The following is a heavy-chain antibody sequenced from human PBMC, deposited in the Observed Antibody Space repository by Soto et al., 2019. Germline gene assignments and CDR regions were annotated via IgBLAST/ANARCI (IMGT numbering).Heavy chain of an antibody. V-gene: IGHV1-3*01. J-gene: IGHJ5*02. CDR2: INAGNGNT. Sequence: ASVKLSCMASGYRITSYAIHWVRQAPGQRLEWMGWINAGNGNTRYSQKFQGRVTITRDTSATTAYMELSSLRSEDTAVYYCARDTLVGPLRNWFDPWGQRTLVTVSS. D-gene: IGHD1-26*01. CDR1: GYRITSYA. CDR3: ARDTLVGPLRNWFDP.